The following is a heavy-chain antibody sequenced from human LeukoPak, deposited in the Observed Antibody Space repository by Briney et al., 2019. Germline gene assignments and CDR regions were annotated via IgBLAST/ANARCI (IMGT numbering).Heavy chain of an antibody. J-gene: IGHJ6*03. CDR1: GFTFDDYG. CDR2: INWNGGST. V-gene: IGHV3-20*04. CDR3: ARHYYDSSGYYHYYYYYYMDV. D-gene: IGHD3-22*01. Sequence: PGGSLRLSXAASGFTFDDYGMSWVRQAPGKGLEWVSGINWNGGSTGYADSVKGRFTISRDNAKNSLYLQMNSLRAEDTALYYCARHYYDSSGYYHYYYYYYMDVWGKGTTVTVSS.